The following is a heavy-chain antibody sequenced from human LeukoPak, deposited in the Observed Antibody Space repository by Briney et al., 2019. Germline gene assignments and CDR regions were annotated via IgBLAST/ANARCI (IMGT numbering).Heavy chain of an antibody. CDR2: IKYDDTVK. J-gene: IGHJ4*02. CDR1: GFNFGTYW. V-gene: IGHV3-7*01. D-gene: IGHD2-15*01. Sequence: GGSLRLSCTAAGFNFGTYWISWVRQSPEKGLEFVANIKYDDTVKNYVDSVKGRFTISRDNPSNSVYLQMDSLRPEDTALYYCARDPDSSAFDYWGQGAQVTVSS. CDR3: ARDPDSSAFDY.